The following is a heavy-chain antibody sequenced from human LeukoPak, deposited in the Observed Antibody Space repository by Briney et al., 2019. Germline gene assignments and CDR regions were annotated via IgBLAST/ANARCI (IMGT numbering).Heavy chain of an antibody. V-gene: IGHV3-30*02. CDR3: AKTGGDSVLYYYYMDV. CDR1: GFTFSSYG. J-gene: IGHJ6*03. Sequence: PGGSLRLSCAASGFTFSSYGMHWVRQAPGKGLEWVAVIWYDGSNKNYADSVKGRFTISRDYSKNTLYLQMNSLRAEDTAVYYCAKTGGDSVLYYYYMDVWGKGTTVTVSS. D-gene: IGHD3-10*01. CDR2: IWYDGSNK.